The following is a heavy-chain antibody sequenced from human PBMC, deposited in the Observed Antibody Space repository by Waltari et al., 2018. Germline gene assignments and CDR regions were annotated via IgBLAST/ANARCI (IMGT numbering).Heavy chain of an antibody. J-gene: IGHJ6*02. Sequence: EVQLVESGGGLVQPGGSLSLPGAASGFTLSPYWMTWVRQAPGKGLEWVANINQDGSDKNYVDSVKGRFTISRDNARNSLYLQMNSLRAEDTAVYYCARHNGNYYYAMDVWGQGTTVTVSS. CDR2: INQDGSDK. CDR3: ARHNGNYYYAMDV. D-gene: IGHD1-20*01. CDR1: GFTLSPYW. V-gene: IGHV3-7*01.